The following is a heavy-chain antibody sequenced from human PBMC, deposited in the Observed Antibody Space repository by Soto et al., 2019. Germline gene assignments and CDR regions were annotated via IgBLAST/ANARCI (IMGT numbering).Heavy chain of an antibody. CDR3: ARWKGVVVVPAETDLYYYYRMDV. J-gene: IGHJ6*02. CDR1: GFTFSSYS. V-gene: IGHV3-21*01. CDR2: ISSSSSYI. D-gene: IGHD2-2*01. Sequence: GRSLRLSCAASGFTFSSYSMNWVRQAPGKGLEWVSSISSSSSYIYYADSVKGRFTISRDNAKNSLYLQMNSLRAEDTAVYYCARWKGVVVVPAETDLYYYYRMDVRAQGTTVTDSS.